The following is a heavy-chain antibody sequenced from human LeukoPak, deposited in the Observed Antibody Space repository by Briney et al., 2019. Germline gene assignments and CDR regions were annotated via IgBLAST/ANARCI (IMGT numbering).Heavy chain of an antibody. J-gene: IGHJ4*01. CDR1: GFTFNNYA. CDR3: ARGLDSYKCGNY. D-gene: IGHD5-24*01. CDR2: IHPSGSP. Sequence: GSLRLSCVASGFTFNNYAMSWIRQPPGKGLEWIGEIHPSGSPYYNPSLKSRVTISVDTSKNQFSLTMNSLTAADAAIYYCARGLDSYKCGNYWGQGTLVTVST. V-gene: IGHV4-34*01.